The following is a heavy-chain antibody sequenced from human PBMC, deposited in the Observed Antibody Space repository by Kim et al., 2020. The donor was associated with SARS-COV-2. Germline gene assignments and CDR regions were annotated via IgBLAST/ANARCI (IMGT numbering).Heavy chain of an antibody. CDR1: GYTFTGYY. V-gene: IGHV1-2*02. J-gene: IGHJ6*02. CDR3: ARDAPRYSSSWYQREAHYYYYGIDV. CDR2: INPNSGGT. Sequence: ASVKVSCKASGYTFTGYYMHWVRQAPGQGLEWMGWINPNSGGTNYAQKFQGRVTMTRDTSISTAYMELSRLRSDDTAVYYCARDAPRYSSSWYQREAHYYYYGIDVWGQGTTVTVSS. D-gene: IGHD6-13*01.